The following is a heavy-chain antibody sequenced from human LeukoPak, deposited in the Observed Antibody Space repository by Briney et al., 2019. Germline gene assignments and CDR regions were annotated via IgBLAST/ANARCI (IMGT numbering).Heavy chain of an antibody. D-gene: IGHD3-10*01. V-gene: IGHV4-30-2*01. J-gene: IGHJ4*02. Sequence: PSETLSLTCAVSGGSISSGGYYWSWIRQPPGKGLEWIGYIYHSGSTYYNPSLKSRVTISVDTSKNQFSLKLSSVTAADTAVYYCARAPGGVVRGVIGDNWGQGTLVTVSS. CDR1: GGSISSGGYY. CDR3: ARAPGGVVRGVIGDN. CDR2: IYHSGST.